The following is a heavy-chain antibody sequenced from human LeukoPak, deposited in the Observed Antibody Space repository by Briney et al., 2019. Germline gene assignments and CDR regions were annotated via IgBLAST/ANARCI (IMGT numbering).Heavy chain of an antibody. V-gene: IGHV3-74*01. CDR2: IKTDGSEA. CDR3: VRDVGPYGGSPGAD. D-gene: IGHD2-15*01. CDR1: GFNLSSLL. J-gene: IGHJ4*02. Sequence: GFLRPPFATSGFNLSSLLVHLVRQTSGEGVVLVSRIKTDGSEASYADSVQGRFTISRDNAKNTLYLQMNSLRDDDTAVYFCVRDVGPYGGSPGADWGPGTLLTVSS.